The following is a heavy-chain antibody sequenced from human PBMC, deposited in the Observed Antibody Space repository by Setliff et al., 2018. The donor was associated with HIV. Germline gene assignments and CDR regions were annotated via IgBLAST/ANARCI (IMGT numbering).Heavy chain of an antibody. V-gene: IGHV4-4*08. Sequence: SETLSLTCTVSGGSISSYYWSWIRLPPGKGLEWIDYIYTSGITNYNPSLKSRVTMSVDTSKNQFSLKLSSVTAADTAVYYCARGSFIGDYYYFDYWGQGTLVTVSS. J-gene: IGHJ4*02. CDR3: ARGSFIGDYYYFDY. CDR2: IYTSGIT. D-gene: IGHD3-10*01. CDR1: GGSISSYY.